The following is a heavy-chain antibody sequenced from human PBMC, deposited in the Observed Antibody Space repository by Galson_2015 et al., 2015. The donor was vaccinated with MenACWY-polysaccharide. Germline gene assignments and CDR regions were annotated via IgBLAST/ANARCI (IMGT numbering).Heavy chain of an antibody. J-gene: IGHJ2*01. CDR2: MNPNSANT. V-gene: IGHV1-8*01. Sequence: SVKVSCKASEYTFTSYDINWVRQAPGQGLEWMGWMNPNSANTGYGKKFQGRVTTTRNTSMSTAYMELSSLRFEDTAVYYCARGGAARRGWYFDLWGRGTLVTVSS. D-gene: IGHD6-6*01. CDR1: EYTFTSYD. CDR3: ARGGAARRGWYFDL.